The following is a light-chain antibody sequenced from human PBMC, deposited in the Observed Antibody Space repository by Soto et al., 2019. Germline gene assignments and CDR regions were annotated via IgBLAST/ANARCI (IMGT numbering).Light chain of an antibody. CDR2: DAS. J-gene: IGKJ4*01. V-gene: IGKV1-13*02. Sequence: AIQLTQSPSSLSASVGGRVTITCWASQGISSALAWYQQKPGKGPNLLIYDASNLESGAPSRFSGSGSGTDFTLTISSLQPEDFATYYCQQFKSYPLTFGGGTKVDIK. CDR3: QQFKSYPLT. CDR1: QGISSA.